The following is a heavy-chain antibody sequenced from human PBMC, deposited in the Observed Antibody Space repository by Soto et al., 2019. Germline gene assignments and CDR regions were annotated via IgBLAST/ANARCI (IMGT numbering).Heavy chain of an antibody. V-gene: IGHV1-3*01. CDR1: GYTFTSYA. Sequence: ASVKVSCTASGYTFTSYAMHWVRQAPGQRLEWMGWINAGNGNTKYSQKFQGRVTMTSDTSTSTVHMELGSLTSEDTAVYYCASDYDSSGPFDYWGQGTLVTVSS. J-gene: IGHJ4*02. CDR2: INAGNGNT. CDR3: ASDYDSSGPFDY. D-gene: IGHD3-22*01.